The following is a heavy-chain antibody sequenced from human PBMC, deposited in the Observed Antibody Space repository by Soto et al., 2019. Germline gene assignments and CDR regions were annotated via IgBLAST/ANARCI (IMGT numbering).Heavy chain of an antibody. V-gene: IGHV4-34*01. CDR1: GGSFSGYY. D-gene: IGHD2-2*01. CDR3: ARGGDYCSSTSCSYNWFDP. CDR2: INHSGST. Sequence: SETLSLTCAVYGGSFSGYYWSWIRQPPGKGLEWIGEINHSGSTNYNPSLKSRVTISVDTSKNQFSLKLSSVTAADTAVYYCARGGDYCSSTSCSYNWFDPWGQGTLVTVS. J-gene: IGHJ5*02.